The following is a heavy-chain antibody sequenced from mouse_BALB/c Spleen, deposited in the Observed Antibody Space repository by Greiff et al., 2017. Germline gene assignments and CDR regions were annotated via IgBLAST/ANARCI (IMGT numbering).Heavy chain of an antibody. D-gene: IGHD2-14*01. CDR3: ARKALYRYDRSTDYAMDY. V-gene: IGHV3-2*02. CDR2: ISYSGST. CDR1: GYSITSDYA. Sequence: EVKLVESGPGLVKPSQSLSLTCTVTGYSITSDYAWNWIRQFPGNKLEWMGYISYSGSTSYNPSLKSRISITRDTSKNQFFLQLNSVTTEDTATYYCARKALYRYDRSTDYAMDYWGQGTSVTVSS. J-gene: IGHJ4*01.